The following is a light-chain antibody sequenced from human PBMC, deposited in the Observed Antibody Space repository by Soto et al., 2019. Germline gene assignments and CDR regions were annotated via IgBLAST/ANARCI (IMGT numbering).Light chain of an antibody. CDR1: QSISSSY. Sequence: DIVLTQSPGTLSLSPGERGTLSCRASQSISSSYLAWYQQKPGQTPRLLIYGASTRATGIPDRFSGSGSGTDFTLTISSLEPEDFAVYYCQQRSNSITFGQGTRLEIK. CDR3: QQRSNSIT. V-gene: IGKV3D-20*02. CDR2: GAS. J-gene: IGKJ5*01.